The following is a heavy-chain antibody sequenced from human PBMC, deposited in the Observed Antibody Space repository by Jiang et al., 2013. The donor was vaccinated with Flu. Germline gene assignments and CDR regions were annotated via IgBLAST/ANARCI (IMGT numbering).Heavy chain of an antibody. J-gene: IGHJ5*02. CDR2: SGSI. V-gene: IGHV3-9*01. D-gene: IGHD6-13*01. Sequence: SGSIGYADSVKGRFTISRDNAKNSLYLQMNSLRAEDTALYYCAKDMEQQLVGGFDPWGQGTLVTVSS. CDR3: AKDMEQQLVGGFDP.